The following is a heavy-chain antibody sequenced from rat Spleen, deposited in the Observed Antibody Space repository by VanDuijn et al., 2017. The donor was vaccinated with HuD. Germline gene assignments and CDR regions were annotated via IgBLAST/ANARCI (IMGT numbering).Heavy chain of an antibody. CDR1: GFTFSNYY. V-gene: IGHV5-22*01. CDR2: ISYEGSST. D-gene: IGHD1-12*02. CDR3: ARAGLGIGSYYPYIMDA. J-gene: IGHJ4*01. Sequence: EVQLVESGGGLVQPGRSLKLSCAASGFTFSNYYMAWVRQAPKKGLEWVASISYEGSSTYYGDSVKGRFTISRDNAKSTLYLQMDSLRSEDTATYYCARAGLGIGSYYPYIMDAWGQGASVTVSS.